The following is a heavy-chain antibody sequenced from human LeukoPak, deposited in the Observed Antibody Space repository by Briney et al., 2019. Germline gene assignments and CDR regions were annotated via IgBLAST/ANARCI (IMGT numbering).Heavy chain of an antibody. Sequence: PGGSLRLSCAASGFTFSQYVMSWVRQAPGKGLEWVSVISASGGSTYYADSVKGRFTISRDNPTNTLYPQMNSLRVEDTAVYYCAKFSPSNLDYWGQGTLVTVSS. CDR1: GFTFSQYV. J-gene: IGHJ4*02. CDR2: ISASGGST. V-gene: IGHV3-23*01. D-gene: IGHD2-2*01. CDR3: AKFSPSNLDY.